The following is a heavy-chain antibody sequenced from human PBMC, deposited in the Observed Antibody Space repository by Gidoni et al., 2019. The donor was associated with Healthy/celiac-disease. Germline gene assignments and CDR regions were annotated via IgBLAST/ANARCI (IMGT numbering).Heavy chain of an antibody. CDR3: ARAHCGGDCYFDAFDI. CDR2: MNPNSGNT. J-gene: IGHJ3*02. Sequence: QVQLVQSGAEVKKPGASVKVSCKAPGYTFTSYDINWVRQATGQGLEWMGWMNPNSGNTGYAQKFQGRVTMTRNTSISTAYMELSSLRSEDTAVYYCARAHCGGDCYFDAFDIWGQGTMVTVSS. CDR1: GYTFTSYD. D-gene: IGHD2-21*02. V-gene: IGHV1-8*01.